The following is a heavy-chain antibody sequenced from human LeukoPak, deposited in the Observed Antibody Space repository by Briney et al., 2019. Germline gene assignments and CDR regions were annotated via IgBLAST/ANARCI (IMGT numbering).Heavy chain of an antibody. D-gene: IGHD2-2*01. J-gene: IGHJ5*02. V-gene: IGHV4-38-2*02. Sequence: TSETLSLTCTVSGYSISSGYYWGWIRQPPGKGLEWIGSIYHSGSTYYNPSLKSRVTISVDTSKNQFSLKLSSVTAADTAVYYCARVSLVVVPAANNWFDPWGQGTLVTVSS. CDR3: ARVSLVVVPAANNWFDP. CDR1: GYSISSGYY. CDR2: IYHSGST.